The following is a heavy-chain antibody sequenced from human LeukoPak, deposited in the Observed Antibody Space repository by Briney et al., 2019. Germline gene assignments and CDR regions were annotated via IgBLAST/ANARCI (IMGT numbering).Heavy chain of an antibody. CDR3: AKVGSYDYVWGSYRNRDADY. CDR1: GFTFSNFG. V-gene: IGHV3-33*06. J-gene: IGHJ4*02. Sequence: GGSLRLSCAAPGFTFSNFGIHWVRQAPGKGLEWVSDIWYDGSKKYYADSVKGRFTISRDNSKNTLYLQMNSLRAEDTAVYYCAKVGSYDYVWGSYRNRDADYWGQGTLVTVSS. D-gene: IGHD3-16*02. CDR2: IWYDGSKK.